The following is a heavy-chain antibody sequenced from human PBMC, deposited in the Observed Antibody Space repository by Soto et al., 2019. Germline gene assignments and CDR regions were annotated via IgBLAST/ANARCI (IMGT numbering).Heavy chain of an antibody. Sequence: QVQLVQSGAEVKKPGASVKVSCKASGYTFTSYYMHWVRQAPGQGREWMGIINPSGGSTSYAQKFQGRVTMTRDTSTSTVYVELSSLRSEDTAVYYCAREGLGSSSPDYYYYMDVWGKGTTVTVSS. D-gene: IGHD6-6*01. CDR3: AREGLGSSSPDYYYYMDV. CDR1: GYTFTSYY. J-gene: IGHJ6*03. V-gene: IGHV1-46*03. CDR2: INPSGGST.